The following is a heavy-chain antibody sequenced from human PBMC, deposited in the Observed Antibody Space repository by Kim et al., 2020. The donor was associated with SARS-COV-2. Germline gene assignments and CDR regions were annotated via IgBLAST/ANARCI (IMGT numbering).Heavy chain of an antibody. Sequence: ASVKVSCKASGHTFTSYDINCVRQATGQGLEWMGWMNPNSGNTGYAQKFQGRVTMTRNTSISTAYMELSSLRSEDTAVYYCARGLSGSSTGRANYWGQGTLVTVSS. CDR2: MNPNSGNT. V-gene: IGHV1-8*01. J-gene: IGHJ4*02. D-gene: IGHD3-10*01. CDR1: GHTFTSYD. CDR3: ARGLSGSSTGRANY.